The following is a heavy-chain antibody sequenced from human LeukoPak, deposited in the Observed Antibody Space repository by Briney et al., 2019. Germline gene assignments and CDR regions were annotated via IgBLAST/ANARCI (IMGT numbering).Heavy chain of an antibody. D-gene: IGHD3-22*01. CDR2: INPNSGGT. CDR3: ARASYYYDSSGYPGYYFDY. CDR1: GYTFTDYY. J-gene: IGHJ4*02. V-gene: IGHV1-2*02. Sequence: GASVKVSCKASGYTFTDYYMHWVRQAPGQGLEWMGWINPNSGGTNYAQKFQGRVTMTRDTSISTAYMELSRLRSDDTAVYYCARASYYYDSSGYPGYYFDYWGQGTLGTVSS.